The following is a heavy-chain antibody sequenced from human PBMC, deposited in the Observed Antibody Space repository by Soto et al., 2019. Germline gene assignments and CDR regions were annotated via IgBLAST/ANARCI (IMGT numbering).Heavy chain of an antibody. CDR2: VYYSGST. V-gene: IGHV4-39*01. D-gene: IGHD3-10*01. Sequence: SATLSLTCTVSGGSISSISSYWGWIRQPPGKGLEWIGNVYYSGSTYSNPSLKSRLTISADTSKNQFSLKLSSVTAADTAVYFCARQSEYYYASGRAAPLYGMDVWGQGTTVTV. CDR1: GGSISSISSY. CDR3: ARQSEYYYASGRAAPLYGMDV. J-gene: IGHJ6*02.